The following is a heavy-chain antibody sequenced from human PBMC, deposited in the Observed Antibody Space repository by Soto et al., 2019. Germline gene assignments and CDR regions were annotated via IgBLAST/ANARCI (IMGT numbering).Heavy chain of an antibody. D-gene: IGHD1-1*01. CDR2: IYYSGSN. Sequence: PSETLSLTCTVSGGSISSYYWSWIRQPPGKGLEWIGYIYYSGSNNYNPSLKSRVTISVDTSKNQCSLKLSSVTAADTAVYYCARNGKQSYFDYWCQGTLVTVSS. CDR3: ARNGKQSYFDY. V-gene: IGHV4-59*01. CDR1: GGSISSYY. J-gene: IGHJ4*02.